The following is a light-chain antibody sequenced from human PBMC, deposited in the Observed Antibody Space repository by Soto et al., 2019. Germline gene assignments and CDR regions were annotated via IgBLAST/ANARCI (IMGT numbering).Light chain of an antibody. CDR2: HDD. Sequence: QSVLTQPPSVSEAPRQRVTISCSGSSSNIGDNYVNWYQQLPGKAPKLLIYHDDLLPSGVSDRFSGSKSGTSASLAISDLQSEDDSDYYCAAWDDSLNGHVFGGGTKLTVL. CDR3: AAWDDSLNGHV. CDR1: SSNIGDNY. J-gene: IGLJ3*02. V-gene: IGLV1-36*01.